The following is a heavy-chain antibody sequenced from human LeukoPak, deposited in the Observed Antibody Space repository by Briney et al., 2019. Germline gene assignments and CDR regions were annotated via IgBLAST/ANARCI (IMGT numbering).Heavy chain of an antibody. CDR3: AKEDDGDYRFRNWFDR. J-gene: IGHJ5*02. Sequence: SETLSLTCTVSSGSLSSGNYYWSWLRQPAGKGLEWIGRIYTSGRTNYNPSLKSRVTISVDTSRNQFSLKLSSVTAADTAVYYFAKEDDGDYRFRNWFDRWGQGTLVTVSS. V-gene: IGHV4-61*02. CDR2: IYTSGRT. D-gene: IGHD4-17*01. CDR1: SGSLSSGNYY.